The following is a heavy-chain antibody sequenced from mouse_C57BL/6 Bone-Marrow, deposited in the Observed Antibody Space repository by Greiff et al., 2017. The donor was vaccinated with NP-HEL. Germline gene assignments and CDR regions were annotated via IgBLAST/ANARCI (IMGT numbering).Heavy chain of an antibody. V-gene: IGHV7-3*01. CDR3: ARYYGNYPTWDYFDY. CDR1: GFTFTDYY. D-gene: IGHD2-1*01. J-gene: IGHJ2*01. Sequence: EVHLVESGGGLVQPGGSLSLSCAASGFTFTDYYMSWVRQPPGKALEWLGFIRNKANGYTTEYSASVKGRFTISRDNSQSILYLQMNALRAEDSATYYCARYYGNYPTWDYFDYWGQGTTLTVSS. CDR2: IRNKANGYTT.